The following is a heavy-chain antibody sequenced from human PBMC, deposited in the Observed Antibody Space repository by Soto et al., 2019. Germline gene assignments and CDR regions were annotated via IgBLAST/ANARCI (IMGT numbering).Heavy chain of an antibody. CDR1: GGTFRSYA. J-gene: IGHJ6*02. Sequence: QVQLVQSGAEVKKPGSSVKVSCKASGGTFRSYAISWVRQAPGQGLEWMGGIIPIFGTADYAQKFQGRVTITADDFTSTAYMELSSLRSEDTDVYYCARHLGGNHYYYGMDVWGQGNTVTVSS. CDR2: IIPIFGTA. D-gene: IGHD3-16*01. CDR3: ARHLGGNHYYYGMDV. V-gene: IGHV1-69*12.